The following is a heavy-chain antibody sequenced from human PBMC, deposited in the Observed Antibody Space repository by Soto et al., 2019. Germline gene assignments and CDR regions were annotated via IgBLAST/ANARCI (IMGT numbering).Heavy chain of an antibody. V-gene: IGHV1-69*12. CDR1: GGTFSSYA. D-gene: IGHD1-26*01. J-gene: IGHJ4*02. Sequence: QVQLVXSXAEVKXXXXXVKVSCKASGGTFSSYAISWVRQAPGQGLEWMGGIIPIFGTANYAQKFQGRVTITADESTSTAYMELSSLRSEDTAVYYCARAQWEMATPYFDYWGQGTLVTVSS. CDR2: IIPIFGTA. CDR3: ARAQWEMATPYFDY.